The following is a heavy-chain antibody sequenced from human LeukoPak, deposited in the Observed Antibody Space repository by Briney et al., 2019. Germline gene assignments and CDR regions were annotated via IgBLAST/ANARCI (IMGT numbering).Heavy chain of an antibody. CDR2: IYYSGST. J-gene: IGHJ4*02. D-gene: IGHD6-6*01. V-gene: IGHV4-59*08. CDR3: ASRALSDSSSYLNDY. CDR1: GGSISSYY. Sequence: PSETLSLTCTVSGGSISSYYWSWIRQPPGKGLEWIGYIYYSGSTNYNPSLRSRVTISVDTSKNHFSLKLSSVTAADTAVYYCASRALSDSSSYLNDYWGQGTLVTVSS.